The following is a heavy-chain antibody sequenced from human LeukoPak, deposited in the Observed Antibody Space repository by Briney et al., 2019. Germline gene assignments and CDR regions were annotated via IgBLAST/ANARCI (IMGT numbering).Heavy chain of an antibody. CDR2: ISYDGSNK. V-gene: IGHV3-30*18. J-gene: IGHJ4*02. CDR1: GFTFSSYG. D-gene: IGHD3-3*01. Sequence: GGSLRLSCAASGFTFSSYGMHWVRQAPGKGLEWVAVISYDGSNKYYADSVKGRFTISRDNSKNTLYLQMNSLRAEDTAVYYCAKRRTIFGVDPVTYWGQGTLVTVSS. CDR3: AKRRTIFGVDPVTY.